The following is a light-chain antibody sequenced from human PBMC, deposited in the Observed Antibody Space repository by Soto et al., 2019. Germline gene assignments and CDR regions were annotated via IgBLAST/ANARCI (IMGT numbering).Light chain of an antibody. J-gene: IGKJ3*01. CDR2: AAS. Sequence: DLQMTQSPSSLSASVGDRVTITCRASQGISNYLAWYQQKPGKVPKLLIYAASTLQSGVPSRFSGSGSGTDFTLTISGLQPEDVATYYCQKYNSAPRTFGPGTKADIK. V-gene: IGKV1-27*01. CDR1: QGISNY. CDR3: QKYNSAPRT.